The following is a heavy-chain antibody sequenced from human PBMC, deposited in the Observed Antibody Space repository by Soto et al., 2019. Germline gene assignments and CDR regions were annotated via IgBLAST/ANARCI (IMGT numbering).Heavy chain of an antibody. CDR2: ISGSGGST. D-gene: IGHD3-3*01. CDR1: GFTFSSYA. Sequence: GGSLRLSCAASGFTFSSYAMSWVRQAPGKGLEWVSAISGSGGSTYYADSVKGRFTISRDNSKNTLYPQMNSLRAEDTAVYYCAKDYDFWSGYLTPYGMDVWGQGTTVTVSS. J-gene: IGHJ6*02. CDR3: AKDYDFWSGYLTPYGMDV. V-gene: IGHV3-23*01.